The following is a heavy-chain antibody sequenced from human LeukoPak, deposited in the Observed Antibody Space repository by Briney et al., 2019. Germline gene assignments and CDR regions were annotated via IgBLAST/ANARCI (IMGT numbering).Heavy chain of an antibody. Sequence: GASVKVSCKASGYTLTSYAMHWVRQAPGQRLEWMGWINAGNGNTKYSQKFQGRVTITRDTSASTAYMELSSLRSEDTAVYYCARMGVAGTRWFDPWGQGTLVTVSS. D-gene: IGHD6-19*01. J-gene: IGHJ5*02. V-gene: IGHV1-3*01. CDR2: INAGNGNT. CDR1: GYTLTSYA. CDR3: ARMGVAGTRWFDP.